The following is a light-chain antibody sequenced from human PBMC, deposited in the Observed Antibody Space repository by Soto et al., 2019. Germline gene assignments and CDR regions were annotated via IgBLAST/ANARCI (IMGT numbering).Light chain of an antibody. Sequence: EIVMTQSPATLSVPPGERATLSCRASQSVSTNLAWYQQRRGQAPRLLIYGATSRATGIPDRFSGSGSGTDFTLTISRLEPEDFAVYYCHQYGSSPATCGQGTKVDIK. CDR3: HQYGSSPAT. CDR1: QSVSTN. J-gene: IGKJ1*01. CDR2: GAT. V-gene: IGKV3-20*01.